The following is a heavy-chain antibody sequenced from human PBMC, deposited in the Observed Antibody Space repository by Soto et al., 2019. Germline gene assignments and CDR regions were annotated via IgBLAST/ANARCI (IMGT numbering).Heavy chain of an antibody. J-gene: IGHJ4*02. CDR1: GFTFSSYG. D-gene: IGHD1-7*01. CDR3: AKEKGWNYDPAGVDD. V-gene: IGHV3-30*18. Sequence: PGGSLRLSCAAPGFTFSSYGMHWVRQAPGKGLEWVAVISYDGSSEYYADSVKGRFTISRDNSKNTLYLRMNSLRAEDSAVYYCAKEKGWNYDPAGVDDWGQGTLVTVSS. CDR2: ISYDGSSE.